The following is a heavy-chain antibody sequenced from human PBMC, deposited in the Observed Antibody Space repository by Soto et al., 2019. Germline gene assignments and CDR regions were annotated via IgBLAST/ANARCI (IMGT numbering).Heavy chain of an antibody. CDR3: ARSPFGDSSSWYNWCDP. CDR2: IYPGDSDT. J-gene: IGHJ5*02. V-gene: IGHV5-51*01. Sequence: GESLKISCKGSGYSFTSYWIGWVRQMPGKGLEWMGIIYPGDSDTRYSPSFQGQVTISADKSISTAYLQWSSLKASDTAMYYCARSPFGDSSSWYNWCDPWGQGTLGTVSS. CDR1: GYSFTSYW. D-gene: IGHD6-13*01.